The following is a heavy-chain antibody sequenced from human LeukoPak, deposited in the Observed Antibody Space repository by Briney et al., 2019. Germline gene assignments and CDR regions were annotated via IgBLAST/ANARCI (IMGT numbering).Heavy chain of an antibody. Sequence: GASVKVSCKASGYTFTSYGISWVRQAPGQGLEWMGWISAYNGNTNYAQKLQGRVTMTTDTSTSTAYMELRSLRSGDTAVYYCASQWQLEGFDYWGQGTLVTVSS. CDR3: ASQWQLEGFDY. CDR2: ISAYNGNT. V-gene: IGHV1-18*01. D-gene: IGHD6-6*01. CDR1: GYTFTSYG. J-gene: IGHJ4*02.